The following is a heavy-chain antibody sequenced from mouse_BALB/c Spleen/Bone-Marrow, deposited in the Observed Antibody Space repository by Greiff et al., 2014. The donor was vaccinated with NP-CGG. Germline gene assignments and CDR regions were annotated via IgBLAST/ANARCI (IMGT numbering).Heavy chain of an antibody. CDR1: GYSITSYYS. CDR3: ARFAETPYTMDY. J-gene: IGHJ4*01. V-gene: IGHV3-1*02. CDR2: IHYSGIT. Sequence: DVKLQESGPDLVKPSQSLSLTCTVTGYSITSYYSWHWIRQFPGNKLEWMGYIHYSGITVYNPSLKSRISITRDTSNNQFFLQLNAVTTEDTATYYCARFAETPYTMDYWGQGTSVTVSS.